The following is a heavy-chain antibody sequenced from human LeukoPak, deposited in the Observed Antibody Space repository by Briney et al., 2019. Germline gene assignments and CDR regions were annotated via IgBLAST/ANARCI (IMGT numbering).Heavy chain of an antibody. CDR1: GFTFSSYA. V-gene: IGHV3-30*04. CDR2: ISYDGSNK. D-gene: IGHD3-10*01. Sequence: PGGSLRLSCAASGFTFSSYATHWVRQAPGKGLEWVAIISYDGSNKYYADSMKGQFTISRDNSKNTLYLQMNSLRAEDTAVYYCARGGIRQVPFAYWGQETLSPSPQ. J-gene: IGHJ4*02. CDR3: ARGGIRQVPFAY.